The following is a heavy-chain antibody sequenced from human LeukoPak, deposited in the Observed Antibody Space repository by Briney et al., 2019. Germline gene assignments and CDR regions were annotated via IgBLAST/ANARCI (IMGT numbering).Heavy chain of an antibody. V-gene: IGHV1-2*02. CDR2: INPNSGGT. J-gene: IGHJ4*02. CDR1: GYTFTGYY. D-gene: IGHD3-10*01. CDR3: ARGLTDYGSGSYYMRGNY. Sequence: GASVKVSCKASGYTFTGYYMHWVRQAPGQGLEWMGWINPNSGGTNYAQKFQGRVTMTRDTSISTAYMELSRLRSDDTAVYYCARGLTDYGSGSYYMRGNYWGQGTLVTVSS.